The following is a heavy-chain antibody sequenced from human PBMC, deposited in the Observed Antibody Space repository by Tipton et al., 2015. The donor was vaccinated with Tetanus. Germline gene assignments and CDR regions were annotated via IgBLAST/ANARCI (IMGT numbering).Heavy chain of an antibody. V-gene: IGHV3-21*06. CDR2: ISSTSSYI. J-gene: IGHJ4*02. CDR3: ASGRLTFDY. Sequence: QLVQSGRGLVKPGGSLRLACEVSGFTFSSHAMNWIRQAPGKGLEWVASISSTSSYIHYADSVRGRFTISRDNTQNSVYLQLTSLRGDDTALYYCASGRLTFDYWGLGALVTVS. CDR1: GFTFSSHA. D-gene: IGHD1-26*01.